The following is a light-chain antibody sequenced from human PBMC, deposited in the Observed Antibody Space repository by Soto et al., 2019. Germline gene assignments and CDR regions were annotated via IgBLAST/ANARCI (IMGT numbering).Light chain of an antibody. V-gene: IGLV2-11*01. CDR1: SSDVGDYNS. CDR3: CSYVGGYSYV. Sequence: QSFLTQHRSVSGSPVQSVTVACIGTSSDVGDYNSVSWYQQHPGKAPKLMIYDVSKRPSGVPDRFSGSKSGNTASLTISGLQAEDEADYYCCSYVGGYSYVFGIGTKVTVL. J-gene: IGLJ1*01. CDR2: DVS.